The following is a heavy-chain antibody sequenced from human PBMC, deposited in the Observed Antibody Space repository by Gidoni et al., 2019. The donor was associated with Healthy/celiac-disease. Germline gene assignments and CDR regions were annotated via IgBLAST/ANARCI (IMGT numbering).Heavy chain of an antibody. Sequence: QVQLVQSGAEVKKPGSSVKVSCRASGGPFSSYAISWVRQAPGQGLEWMGGIIPIIGTANYAQKFQGRVTITADESTSTAYMELSSLRSEDTAVYYCARVSSCSGGSCEYFQHWGQGTLVTVSS. D-gene: IGHD2-15*01. V-gene: IGHV1-69*01. CDR2: IIPIIGTA. J-gene: IGHJ1*01. CDR1: GGPFSSYA. CDR3: ARVSSCSGGSCEYFQH.